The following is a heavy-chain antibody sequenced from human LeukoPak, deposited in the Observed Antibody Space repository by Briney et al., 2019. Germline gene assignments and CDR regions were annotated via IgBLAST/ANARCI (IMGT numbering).Heavy chain of an antibody. CDR2: ISSSVGTI. CDR1: GFTFCDYY. Sequence: GGSLRLSCAASGFTFCDYYMSWIRQAPGKRLEWVSYISSSVGTIYYADSVKGRFTISRDNPKNSLYLQMNSLRAEDTAVYYCARGQYPLDYWGQGTLVTVSS. D-gene: IGHD2-2*01. V-gene: IGHV3-11*01. CDR3: ARGQYPLDY. J-gene: IGHJ4*02.